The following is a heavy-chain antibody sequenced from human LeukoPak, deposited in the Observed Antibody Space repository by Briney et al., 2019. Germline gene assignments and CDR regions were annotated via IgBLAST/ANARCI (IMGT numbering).Heavy chain of an antibody. CDR3: AKRGIVIRGVLIIGFHKEAYYFDY. CDR2: ISESGGST. D-gene: IGHD3-10*01. V-gene: IGHV3-23*01. J-gene: IGHJ4*02. CDR1: GITLSNYA. Sequence: PGGSLRLSCVVSGITLSNYAMSWVRQAPGKGLEWVSGISESGGSTKYADSVKGRFTISRDNSLNTVCLQMNSLRAEDTAVYFCAKRGIVIRGVLIIGFHKEAYYFDYWGQGILVTVSS.